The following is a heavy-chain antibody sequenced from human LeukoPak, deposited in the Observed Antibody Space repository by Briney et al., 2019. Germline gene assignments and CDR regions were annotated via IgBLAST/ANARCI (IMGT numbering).Heavy chain of an antibody. CDR3: ASVDSSSWGYGMDV. CDR2: ISYSGST. Sequence: SETLSLTCTVSGGSISRYYWSWIRQTPGRGLEWIGYISYSGSTNHNPSLKSRVTISIDTSKNQFSLKLSSVTAADTAVYYCASVDSSSWGYGMDVWGQGTTVIVSS. V-gene: IGHV4-59*01. J-gene: IGHJ6*02. CDR1: GGSISRYY. D-gene: IGHD6-13*01.